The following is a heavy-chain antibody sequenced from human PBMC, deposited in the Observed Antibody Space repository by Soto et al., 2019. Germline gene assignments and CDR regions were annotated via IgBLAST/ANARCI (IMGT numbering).Heavy chain of an antibody. CDR1: GFTFSSYG. CDR3: VKDQDSSHRN. V-gene: IGHV3-30*18. J-gene: IGHJ4*02. D-gene: IGHD6-13*01. CDR2: ISYDGSNK. Sequence: QVQLVESGGGVVQPGRSLRLSCAASGFTFSSYGMHWVRQAPGKGLEWVAVISYDGSNKNYADSVKGRFTISRDNSKNTLYVQMNSLRPEDTAVYYCVKDQDSSHRNWGQGTLVTVSS.